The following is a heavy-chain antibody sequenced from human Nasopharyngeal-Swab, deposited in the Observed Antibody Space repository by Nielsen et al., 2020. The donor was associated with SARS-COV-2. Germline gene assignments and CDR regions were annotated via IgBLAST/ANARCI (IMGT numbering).Heavy chain of an antibody. CDR3: ARGIAAAGTLDY. D-gene: IGHD6-13*01. Sequence: ASVKVSCKASGYTFTSYAMHWVRQAPGQRLEWMGWINAGNGNTKYSQKFQGRVTITRDTSASTAYMELSSLRSEDTAMYYCARGIAAAGTLDYWGQGTLVTVSS. V-gene: IGHV1-3*01. CDR2: INAGNGNT. J-gene: IGHJ4*02. CDR1: GYTFTSYA.